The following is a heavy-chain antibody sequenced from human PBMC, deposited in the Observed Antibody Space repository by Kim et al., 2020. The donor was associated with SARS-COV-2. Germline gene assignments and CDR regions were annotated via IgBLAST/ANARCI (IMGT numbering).Heavy chain of an antibody. V-gene: IGHV4-59*01. CDR3: ARVKRFLEWLYPFDP. D-gene: IGHD3-3*01. J-gene: IGHJ5*02. Sequence: PSLKSRVTISVDTSKNQFSLKLSSVTAADTAVYYCARVKRFLEWLYPFDPWGQGTLVTVSS.